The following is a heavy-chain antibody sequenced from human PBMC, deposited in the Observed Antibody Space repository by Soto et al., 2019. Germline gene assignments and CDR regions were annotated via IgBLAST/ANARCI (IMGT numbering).Heavy chain of an antibody. Sequence: QVQLQESGPGLVKPSETLSLTCTVSGGSVSSGSYYWSWIRQPPGKGLGWIGYIYYSGSTNYNPSLKSRVTISVDTSKNQFSLRLSAVTAADTAVYYCAREWTDRGYYGMDVWGQGTTVTVSS. CDR3: AREWTDRGYYGMDV. J-gene: IGHJ6*02. D-gene: IGHD3-22*01. CDR2: IYYSGST. V-gene: IGHV4-61*01. CDR1: GGSVSSGSYY.